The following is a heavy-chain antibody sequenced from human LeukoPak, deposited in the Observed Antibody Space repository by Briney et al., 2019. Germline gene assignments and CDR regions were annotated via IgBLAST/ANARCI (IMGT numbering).Heavy chain of an antibody. CDR2: IWYDGSNK. J-gene: IGHJ4*02. D-gene: IGHD3-22*01. V-gene: IGHV3-33*08. Sequence: PGGSLRLSCAASGFTFSSYAMHWVRQAPGKGLEWVAVIWYDGSNKYYADSVKGRFTISRDNSKNTLYLQMNSLRAEDTAVYYCARYYYDSNGVDYWGQGTLVTVSS. CDR3: ARYYYDSNGVDY. CDR1: GFTFSSYA.